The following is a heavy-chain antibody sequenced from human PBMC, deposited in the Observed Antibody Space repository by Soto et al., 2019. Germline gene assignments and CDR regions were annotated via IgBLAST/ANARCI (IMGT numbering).Heavy chain of an antibody. CDR2: INHSGST. J-gene: IGHJ6*02. CDR1: GGSFSGYY. V-gene: IGHV4-34*01. Sequence: SETLSLTCAVYGGSFSGYYWSWIRRPPGKGLEWIGEINHSGSTNYNPSLKSRVTISVDTSKNQFSLKLSSVTAADTAVYYCARTRRSSYDILTLYYYYYGMDVWGQGTTVTVSS. D-gene: IGHD3-9*01. CDR3: ARTRRSSYDILTLYYYYYGMDV.